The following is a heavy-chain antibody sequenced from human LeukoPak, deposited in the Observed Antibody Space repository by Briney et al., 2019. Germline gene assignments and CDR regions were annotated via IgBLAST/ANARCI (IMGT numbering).Heavy chain of an antibody. CDR2: INPNSGGT. CDR3: ARAVITMAPFDP. D-gene: IGHD3-10*01. CDR1: GYTFTGYY. V-gene: IGHV1-2*02. J-gene: IGHJ5*02. Sequence: GASVKVSCKASGYTFTGYYMHWVRQAPGQGLEWMGWINPNSGGTNYAQKFQGRVTMTRDTSISTAYMELRSLRSDDTAVYYCARAVITMAPFDPWGQGTLVTVSS.